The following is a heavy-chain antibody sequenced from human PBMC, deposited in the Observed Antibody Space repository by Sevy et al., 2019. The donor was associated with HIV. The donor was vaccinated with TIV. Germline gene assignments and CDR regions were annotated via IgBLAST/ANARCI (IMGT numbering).Heavy chain of an antibody. D-gene: IGHD3-10*01. CDR2: IKGDGSEK. CDR3: VRAGAFGTYDS. V-gene: IGHV3-7*01. Sequence: GGSLRFSCAASGFNFNKYGMRWVRQAPGKGLEYVASIKGDGSEKYYMDSVKGRFTISRDNAENSVYLQMNSLRAEDTAVYHCVRAGAFGTYDSWGQGTLVTVSS. CDR1: GFNFNKYG. J-gene: IGHJ4*02.